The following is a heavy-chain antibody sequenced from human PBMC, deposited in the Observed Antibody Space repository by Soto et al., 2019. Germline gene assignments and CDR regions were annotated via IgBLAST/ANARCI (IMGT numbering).Heavy chain of an antibody. CDR2: IDPSDSYT. CDR3: VRRSYYGSGSYNAPEDRWLYYYYYGMDV. CDR1: GYSFTSYW. Sequence: PGESLKISCKGSGYSFTSYWISWVRQMPGKGLEWMGRIDPSDSYTNYSPSFQGHVTISADKSISTAYLQWSSLKASDTAMYYCVRRSYYGSGSYNAPEDRWLYYYYYGMDVWGQGTTVTVSS. D-gene: IGHD3-10*01. V-gene: IGHV5-10-1*01. J-gene: IGHJ6*02.